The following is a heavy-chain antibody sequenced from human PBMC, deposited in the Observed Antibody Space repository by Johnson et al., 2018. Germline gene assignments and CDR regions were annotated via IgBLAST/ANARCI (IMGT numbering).Heavy chain of an antibody. Sequence: QVQLVESGGGVVQPGTSLRLSCGVSGVTLSTSIMHWVRQATGKGLEWVALISHNEIDKQYGDSAKDRFTISRDISKNTVYLQMNSLRVEDTAVYYCAREAYSSGRAGIFNIWGQGTMVTVSS. V-gene: IGHV3-30-3*01. CDR1: GVTLSTSI. CDR2: ISHNEIDK. D-gene: IGHD6-19*01. J-gene: IGHJ3*02. CDR3: AREAYSSGRAGIFNI.